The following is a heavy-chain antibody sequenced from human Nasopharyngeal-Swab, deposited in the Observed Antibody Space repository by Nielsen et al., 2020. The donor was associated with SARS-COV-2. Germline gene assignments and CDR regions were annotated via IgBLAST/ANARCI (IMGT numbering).Heavy chain of an antibody. J-gene: IGHJ4*02. Sequence: GGSLRLSCAASGFTFDDYAMHWVRQAPGEGLEWVSHITWNSASMGYADSVKGRFTISRDNAKNSLYLQMNSLRADDTALYYCAKGSSSSTSRYYHFDYWGQGTQVAVS. CDR3: AKGSSSSTSRYYHFDY. CDR2: ITWNSASM. CDR1: GFTFDDYA. D-gene: IGHD6-13*01. V-gene: IGHV3-9*01.